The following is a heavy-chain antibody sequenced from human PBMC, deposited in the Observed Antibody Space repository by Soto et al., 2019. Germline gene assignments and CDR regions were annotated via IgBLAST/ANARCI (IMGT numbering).Heavy chain of an antibody. CDR2: IWYDGSNK. Sequence: GGSLRLSCAASGFTFSTFGMHWVRQAPGKGLEWVAVIWYDGSNKYYADSVKGRFTISRDNSKNTVYLQVNGLRDEDTAMYYCAREQWGGGGECSGGSCRNFDYWGQGTLVTVSS. CDR3: AREQWGGGGECSGGSCRNFDY. D-gene: IGHD2-15*01. CDR1: GFTFSTFG. J-gene: IGHJ4*02. V-gene: IGHV3-33*01.